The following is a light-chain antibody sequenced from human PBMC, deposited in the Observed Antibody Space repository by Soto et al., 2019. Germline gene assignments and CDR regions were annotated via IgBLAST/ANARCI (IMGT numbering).Light chain of an antibody. Sequence: LSQSPGTLSLSPGERATLSCRASQSVSSSYLAWYQQKPGQAPRLLIYGASNRATGIPARFSGSGSGTDFTLTISRLEPEDFAVYYCQQYGSSPRTFGQGTKVDIK. CDR2: GAS. J-gene: IGKJ1*01. CDR1: QSVSSSY. V-gene: IGKV3-20*01. CDR3: QQYGSSPRT.